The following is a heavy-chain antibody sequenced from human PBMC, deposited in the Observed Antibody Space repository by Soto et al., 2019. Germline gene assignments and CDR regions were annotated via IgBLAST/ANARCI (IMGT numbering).Heavy chain of an antibody. V-gene: IGHV1-69*13. CDR3: ARGIAAYDY. CDR1: GGTFSSYA. CDR2: IXPXXXTX. Sequence: SVKVSCKASGGTFSSYAISLVRQAPGQGLEXMXXIXPXXXTXXXAQKFQGRVTITADESTSTAYMELSSLRSEDTAVYYCARGIAAYDYWGQGTLVTVSS. D-gene: IGHD6-6*01. J-gene: IGHJ4*02.